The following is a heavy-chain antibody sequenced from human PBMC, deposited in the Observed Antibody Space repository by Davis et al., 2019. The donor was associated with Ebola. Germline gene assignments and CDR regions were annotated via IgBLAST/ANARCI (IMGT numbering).Heavy chain of an antibody. D-gene: IGHD6-25*01. CDR2: IVVGSGNT. CDR3: AAGTAYSSGSMDV. V-gene: IGHV1-58*01. Sequence: SVTVSCKASGFTFPSSAVQWVRQARGQRLEWLGWIVVGSGNTNYAQKFQERVTITRDMSTSTAYMELSSLRSEDTAVYYCAAGTAYSSGSMDVWGQGTTVTVSS. CDR1: GFTFPSSA. J-gene: IGHJ6*02.